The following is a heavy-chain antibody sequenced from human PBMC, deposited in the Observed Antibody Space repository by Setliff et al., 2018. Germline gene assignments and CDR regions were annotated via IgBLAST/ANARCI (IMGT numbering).Heavy chain of an antibody. Sequence: LRLSCAASGFTFSSYAMHWVHQAPGKGLEYVSAISSNGGSTYYADSVKGRFTISRDNSKNTLYLQMGSLRAEDMAVYYCARDGDSSGWYAGGEFDYWGQGTLVTVSS. J-gene: IGHJ4*02. CDR2: ISSNGGST. CDR1: GFTFSSYA. V-gene: IGHV3-64*02. CDR3: ARDGDSSGWYAGGEFDY. D-gene: IGHD6-19*01.